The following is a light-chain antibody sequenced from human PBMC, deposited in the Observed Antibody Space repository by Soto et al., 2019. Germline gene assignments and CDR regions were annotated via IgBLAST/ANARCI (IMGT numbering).Light chain of an antibody. CDR3: QQYLDWRT. J-gene: IGKJ2*02. CDR1: QSVGSR. V-gene: IGKV3-15*01. Sequence: EISMTQSPATLSVSPGEGATLSCRASQSVGSRVAWYQQKPGQPPRLLIHDASTRATGVPARFSGSGSGTHFTHTITSLQSEDFAVYYCQQYLDWRTFGQGTKLEIK. CDR2: DAS.